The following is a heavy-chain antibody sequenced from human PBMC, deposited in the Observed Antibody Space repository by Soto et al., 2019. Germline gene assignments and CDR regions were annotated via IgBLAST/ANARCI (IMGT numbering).Heavy chain of an antibody. Sequence: EVQLVESGGGLVQPGGSLRLSCAASGFTFSTYWMTWVRRPPGKGLEWVANLDQDGSERYYVDSVRGRFTISRDNAKNSLYLQVNSLRAEDTAGYYCVGGGNFFVYWGQGTLVTVSP. CDR3: VGGGNFFVY. D-gene: IGHD3-10*01. CDR2: LDQDGSER. J-gene: IGHJ4*02. CDR1: GFTFSTYW. V-gene: IGHV3-7*01.